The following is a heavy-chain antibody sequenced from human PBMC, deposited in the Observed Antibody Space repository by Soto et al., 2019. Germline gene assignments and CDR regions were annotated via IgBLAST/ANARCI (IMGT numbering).Heavy chain of an antibody. V-gene: IGHV4-31*03. CDR3: AREYYYDSSGFDY. J-gene: IGHJ4*02. Sequence: SEPLSLTCTVSGVSISSGGYYWTWIRQHPQKGLEWIGHIYYSGSTYYNPSLKSRVTVSVDTSNNQFSLKLSSVTAADTAVYYCAREYYYDSSGFDYWGQGTLVTVSS. CDR2: IYYSGST. CDR1: GVSISSGGYY. D-gene: IGHD3-22*01.